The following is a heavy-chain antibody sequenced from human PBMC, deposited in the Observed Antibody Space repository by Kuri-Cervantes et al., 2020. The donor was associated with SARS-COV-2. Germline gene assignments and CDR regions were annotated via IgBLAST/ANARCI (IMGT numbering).Heavy chain of an antibody. Sequence: GGSLRLSCAASGFTFSSYGMHWVRQAPGKGLEWVAVISYDGSNKYYADSVKGRFTISRDNSKNTLYLQMNSLRAEDTAVYYCAKDRTKQRLGWFDPWGQGTLVTVSS. CDR2: ISYDGSNK. D-gene: IGHD1-1*01. V-gene: IGHV3-30*18. J-gene: IGHJ5*02. CDR3: AKDRTKQRLGWFDP. CDR1: GFTFSSYG.